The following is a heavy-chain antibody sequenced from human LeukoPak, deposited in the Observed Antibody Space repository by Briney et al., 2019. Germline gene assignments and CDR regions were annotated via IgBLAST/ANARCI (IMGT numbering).Heavy chain of an antibody. Sequence: GGSLRLSCAASGFTFSSYGMHWVRQAPGKGLEWVAVISYDGSNKYYADSVESRFTISRDNSENTLYLQMNSLRAEDTAVYYCARDAESYYTSGSYQGHWGQGTLVTVSS. J-gene: IGHJ4*02. CDR3: ARDAESYYTSGSYQGH. V-gene: IGHV3-30*03. CDR2: ISYDGSNK. D-gene: IGHD3-10*01. CDR1: GFTFSSYG.